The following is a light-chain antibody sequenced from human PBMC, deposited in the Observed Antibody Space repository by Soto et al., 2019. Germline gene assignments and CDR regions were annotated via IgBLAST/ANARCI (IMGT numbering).Light chain of an antibody. V-gene: IGKV4-1*01. J-gene: IGKJ5*01. CDR1: QSVLYRSNNKNN. CDR2: GES. Sequence: DIVMTQSPDSLAVSLGERATIKCKSSQSVLYRSNNKNNLAWYQQKPGQPPKLLIYGESTRESGVPDRFSGSGSGTDFMRTISRLQAEDVAVYSCQQYDRRPITFGQGTRLEIK. CDR3: QQYDRRPIT.